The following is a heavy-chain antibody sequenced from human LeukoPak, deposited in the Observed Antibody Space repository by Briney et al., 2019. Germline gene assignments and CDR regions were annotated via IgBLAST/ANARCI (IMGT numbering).Heavy chain of an antibody. CDR3: ASGGERFLEWLMHFDY. D-gene: IGHD3-3*01. Sequence: SETLSLTCTVSGGSISSSSYYWGWIRQPPGKGLEWIGSIYYSGSTYYNPSLKSRVTISVDTSKNQFSLKLSSVTAADTAVYYCASGGERFLEWLMHFDYWGQGTLVTVSS. CDR1: GGSISSSSYY. V-gene: IGHV4-39*01. J-gene: IGHJ4*02. CDR2: IYYSGST.